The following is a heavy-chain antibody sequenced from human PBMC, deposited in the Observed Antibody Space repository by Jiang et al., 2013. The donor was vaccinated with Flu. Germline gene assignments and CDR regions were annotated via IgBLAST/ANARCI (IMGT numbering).Heavy chain of an antibody. V-gene: IGHV2-5*02. CDR3: AHSGYYDSSGYYYTLDAFDI. D-gene: IGHD3-22*01. CDR1: GFSLSTSGVG. CDR2: IYWDDDK. Sequence: PTQTLTLACTFSGFSLSTSGVGVGWIRQPPGKALEWLALIYWDDDKRYSPSLKSRLTITKDTSKNQVVLTMTNMDPVDTATYYCAHSGYYDSSGYYYTLDAFDIWGQGTMVTVSS. J-gene: IGHJ3*02.